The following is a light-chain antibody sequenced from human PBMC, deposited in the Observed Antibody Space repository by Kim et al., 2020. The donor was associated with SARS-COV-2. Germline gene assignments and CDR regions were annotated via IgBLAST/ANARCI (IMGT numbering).Light chain of an antibody. V-gene: IGLV2-8*01. CDR1: SSDVGGYKY. CDR2: EVT. CDR3: ASYADANTWV. J-gene: IGLJ3*02. Sequence: QSALTQPPSASGSPGQSVTISCTGTSSDVGGYKYVTWYQQYTGEAPKVLIYEVTKRPSGVPGRFSGSKSGNTASLTVSGLRTEDEADYYCASYADANTWVFGGGTQLTVL.